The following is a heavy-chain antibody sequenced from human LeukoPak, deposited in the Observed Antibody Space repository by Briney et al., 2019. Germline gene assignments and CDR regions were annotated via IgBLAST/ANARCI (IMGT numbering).Heavy chain of an antibody. Sequence: SGGSLRLSCAASGFTFSSYSMNWVRQAPGKGLEWVSYISSSSSTIYYADSVKGRFTISRDNAKNSLYLQMNSLRAEDTAVYYCARAYDILTGYYDYWGQGTLVTVSS. CDR1: GFTFSSYS. CDR3: ARAYDILTGYYDY. D-gene: IGHD3-9*01. J-gene: IGHJ4*02. V-gene: IGHV3-48*01. CDR2: ISSSSSTI.